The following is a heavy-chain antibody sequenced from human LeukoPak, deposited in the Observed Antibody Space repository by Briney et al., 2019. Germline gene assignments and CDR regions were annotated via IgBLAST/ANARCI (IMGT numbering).Heavy chain of an antibody. D-gene: IGHD3-3*01. CDR1: GGSFSGYY. J-gene: IGHJ4*02. V-gene: IGHV4-34*01. CDR3: ARVPYDFWSGHYDY. CDR2: INHSGST. Sequence: SETLSLTCAVYGGSFSGYYWSWIRQPPGKGLEWIGEINHSGSTNYNPSLKSRVTISVDTSKNQFSLKLSSVTAADTAVYYCARVPYDFWSGHYDYWGQGTLVTVSS.